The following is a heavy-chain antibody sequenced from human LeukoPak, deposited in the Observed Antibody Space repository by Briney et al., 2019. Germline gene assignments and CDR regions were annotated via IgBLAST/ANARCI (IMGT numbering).Heavy chain of an antibody. V-gene: IGHV3-23*01. CDR2: ISGSGGST. J-gene: IGHJ4*02. Sequence: GGSLRLSCAASGFTFSSYAMSWVRQAPGKGLEWVSAISGSGGSTYYADSVKGRFTISRDNSKNTLYLQMNSLRAEDTAVYYCASTKPSDWAIFGVVTGYFDYWGQGTLVTVSS. CDR3: ASTKPSDWAIFGVVTGYFDY. CDR1: GFTFSSYA. D-gene: IGHD3-3*01.